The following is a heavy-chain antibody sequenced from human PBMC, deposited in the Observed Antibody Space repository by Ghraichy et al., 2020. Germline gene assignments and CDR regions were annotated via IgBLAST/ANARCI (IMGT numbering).Heavy chain of an antibody. CDR2: INPNSGGT. D-gene: IGHD3-3*01. Sequence: VKVSCKASGYTFTAYYIHWVRQAPGQGLEWMGRINPNSGGTNYTQKFQGRVTMTRDTSISTAYMELSRLRSDDAAVYFCARLITISGPWYYALDAWGQGTTVTVSS. J-gene: IGHJ6*02. CDR3: ARLITISGPWYYALDA. V-gene: IGHV1-2*02. CDR1: GYTFTAYY.